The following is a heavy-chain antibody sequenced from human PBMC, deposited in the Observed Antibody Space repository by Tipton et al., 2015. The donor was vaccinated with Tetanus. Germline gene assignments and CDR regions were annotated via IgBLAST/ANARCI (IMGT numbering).Heavy chain of an antibody. CDR3: AKDHLYGSGSYPGLNAFDI. V-gene: IGHV3-11*01. Sequence: GSLRLSCAASGFTFSDYYMSWIRQAPGKGLEWVSYISSSGSTIYYADSVKGRFTISRDNAKNSLYLQMNSLRAEDTAVYYCAKDHLYGSGSYPGLNAFDIWGQGTMVTVSS. D-gene: IGHD3-10*01. J-gene: IGHJ3*02. CDR2: ISSSGSTI. CDR1: GFTFSDYY.